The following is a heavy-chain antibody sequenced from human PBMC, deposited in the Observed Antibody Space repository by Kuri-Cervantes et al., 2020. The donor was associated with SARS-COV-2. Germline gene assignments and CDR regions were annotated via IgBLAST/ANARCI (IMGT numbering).Heavy chain of an antibody. Sequence: ESLKISCTVSGGSISSGDYYWGWIRQPPGKGLEWIGSIYYSGSTYYNPSLKSRVTISVDTSRNQFSLKLSSVTAADTAVYYCARNWGRYYFDYWGQGTLVTVSS. CDR3: ARNWGRYYFDY. J-gene: IGHJ4*02. D-gene: IGHD7-27*01. CDR1: GGSISSGDYY. V-gene: IGHV4-39*01. CDR2: IYYSGST.